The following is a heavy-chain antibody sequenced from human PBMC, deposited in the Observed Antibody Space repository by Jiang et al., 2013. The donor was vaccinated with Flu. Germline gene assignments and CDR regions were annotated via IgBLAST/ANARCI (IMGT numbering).Heavy chain of an antibody. CDR1: GGSISSYY. J-gene: IGHJ4*02. CDR3: ARGTTITMVRGVITHDY. Sequence: GSGLVKPSETLSLTCTVSGGSISSYYWSWIRQPPGKGLEWIGYIYYSGSTNYNPSLKSRVTISVDTSKNQFSLKLSSVTAADTAVYYXARGTTITMVRGVITHDYWGQGTLVTVSS. V-gene: IGHV4-59*01. D-gene: IGHD3-10*01. CDR2: IYYSGST.